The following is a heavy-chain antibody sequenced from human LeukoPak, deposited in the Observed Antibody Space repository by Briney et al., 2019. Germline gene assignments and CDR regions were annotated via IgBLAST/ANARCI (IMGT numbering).Heavy chain of an antibody. CDR2: INHSGST. J-gene: IGHJ6*03. D-gene: IGHD3-16*01. CDR3: AINVWSLDYYYYSIDV. V-gene: IGHV4-34*01. CDR1: GGPFRLYY. Sequence: SETLSLTCDVNGGPFRLYYWNWVRQPPGKGLEWIGEINHSGSTNYNPSLESRVTISVDTSKNQFSLKLTSVTAADTAVYFCAINVWSLDYYYYSIDVWGKGTTVTVSS.